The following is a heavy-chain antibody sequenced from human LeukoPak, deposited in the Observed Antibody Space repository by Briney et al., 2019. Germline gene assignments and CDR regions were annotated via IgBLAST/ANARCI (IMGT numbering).Heavy chain of an antibody. CDR2: IKQDGSEK. CDR3: ARAADPHYYGSGSYYIDPYYYYGMDV. D-gene: IGHD3-10*01. V-gene: IGHV3-7*01. CDR1: GFTFSSYA. Sequence: GGSLRLSCAASGFTFSSYAMSWVRQAPGKGLEWVSNIKQDGSEKYYVDSVKGRFTISRDNAKNSLYLQMNSLRADDTAVYYCARAADPHYYGSGSYYIDPYYYYGMDVWGQGTTVIVSS. J-gene: IGHJ6*02.